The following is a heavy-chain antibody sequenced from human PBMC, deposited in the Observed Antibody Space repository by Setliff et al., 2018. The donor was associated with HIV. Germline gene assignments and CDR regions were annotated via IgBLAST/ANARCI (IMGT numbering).Heavy chain of an antibody. CDR3: ARLGGSTITRYFDF. J-gene: IGHJ4*02. Sequence: SETLSLTCSVTGVSIASYHWIWIRQAPGKGLEWIGYVYFSGTTNYSPSLMSRVTISIDPSENHFSLNLSSVTAADTAVYYCARLGGSTITRYFDFWGQGRLVTVSS. D-gene: IGHD5-12*01. V-gene: IGHV4-59*08. CDR1: GVSIASYH. CDR2: VYFSGTT.